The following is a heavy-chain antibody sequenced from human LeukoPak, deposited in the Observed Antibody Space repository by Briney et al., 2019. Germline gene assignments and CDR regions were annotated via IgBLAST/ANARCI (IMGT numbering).Heavy chain of an antibody. D-gene: IGHD5-12*01. CDR3: ARDGGYSGYDADC. Sequence: PGGSLRLSCAASGFTVGSSYMSWVRQAPGKGLEWVSYISDSSAMYYADSVRGRFTISRENDKNSLFLQMNSLRAEDTAVYYCARDGGYSGYDADCWGQGTLVTVSS. CDR2: ISDSSAM. V-gene: IGHV3-69-1*01. CDR1: GFTVGSSY. J-gene: IGHJ4*02.